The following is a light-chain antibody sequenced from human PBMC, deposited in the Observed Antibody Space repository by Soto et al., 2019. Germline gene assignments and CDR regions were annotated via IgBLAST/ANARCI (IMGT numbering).Light chain of an antibody. V-gene: IGKV3-20*01. CDR2: AAS. CDR1: ESVISGY. CDR3: QHYNSFSPWA. Sequence: EIVLTQYPGTLSLSRGEGATLSCRASESVISGYVAWYQQKPGQAPRLLIYAASTRATGTPARFSGSGSGTEFTLTISSLQSDDFATYYCQHYNSFSPWAFGQGTKVDI. J-gene: IGKJ1*01.